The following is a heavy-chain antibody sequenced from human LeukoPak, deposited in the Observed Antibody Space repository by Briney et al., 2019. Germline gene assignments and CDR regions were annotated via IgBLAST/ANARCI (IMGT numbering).Heavy chain of an antibody. CDR2: MNPNSGNT. Sequence: GASVKVSCKASGYTFTSYDINWVRQATGQGLEWMGWMNPNSGNTGYAQKFQGRVTMTRDTSISTAYMELSRLRSDDTAVYYCARDQWELLLGNGMDVWGQGTTVTVSS. CDR1: GYTFTSYD. CDR3: ARDQWELLLGNGMDV. D-gene: IGHD1-26*01. V-gene: IGHV1-8*01. J-gene: IGHJ6*02.